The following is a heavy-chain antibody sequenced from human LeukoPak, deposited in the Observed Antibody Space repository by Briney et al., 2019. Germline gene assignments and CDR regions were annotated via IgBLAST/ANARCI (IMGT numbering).Heavy chain of an antibody. CDR2: IFDSVST. CDR1: GGSIRSYY. CDR3: ARRYISTWVMDV. J-gene: IGHJ6*02. V-gene: IGHV4-4*07. Sequence: SETLFLTCTVSGGSIRSYYWSWIRQPAGKGLEWIGHIFDSVSTNYNPSLNSRVTMSADTSKNQFSLKLSSVTAADTAVYYCARRYISTWVMDVWGQGTTVTVSS. D-gene: IGHD6-13*01.